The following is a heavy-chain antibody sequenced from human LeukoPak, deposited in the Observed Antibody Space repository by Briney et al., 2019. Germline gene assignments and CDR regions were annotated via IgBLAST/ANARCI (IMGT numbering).Heavy chain of an antibody. V-gene: IGHV1-24*01. J-gene: IGHJ4*02. CDR1: GYTLTELS. D-gene: IGHD3-22*01. CDR2: FDPEDGET. Sequence: GASVKVSRKVSGYTLTELSMHWVRQAPGKGLEWMGGFDPEDGETIYAQKFQGRVTMTEDTSTDTAYMELSSLRSEDTAVYYCVAFDDSSGYYYRADYWGQGTLVTVSS. CDR3: VAFDDSSGYYYRADY.